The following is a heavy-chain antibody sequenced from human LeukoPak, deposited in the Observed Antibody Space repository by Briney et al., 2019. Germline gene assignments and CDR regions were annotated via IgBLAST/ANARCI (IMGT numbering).Heavy chain of an antibody. CDR2: ISAYNGNT. Sequence: ASVKVSCKASGYTFTSYGISWVRQAPGQGLEWMGWISAYNGNTSYAQKLQGRVTMTTDTSTSTAYMELRSLRSDDTAVYYCARDSDCSGGSCYVNWFDPWGQGTLVTVSS. CDR1: GYTFTSYG. V-gene: IGHV1-18*01. CDR3: ARDSDCSGGSCYVNWFDP. J-gene: IGHJ5*02. D-gene: IGHD2-15*01.